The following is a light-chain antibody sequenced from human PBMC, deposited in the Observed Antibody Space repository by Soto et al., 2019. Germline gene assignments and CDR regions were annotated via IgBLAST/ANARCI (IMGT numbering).Light chain of an antibody. CDR1: RDVGSD. J-gene: IGKJ4*01. Sequence: QMTQSPSSLSASVGEKIMITCRASRDVGSDVSWYQQKPGQAPKLLIYAASNLYTGVPSRFSGSGSGTDFTFTISSLQPEDIATYYCQQYDNLPLTFGGGTKVDI. CDR2: AAS. V-gene: IGKV1-33*01. CDR3: QQYDNLPLT.